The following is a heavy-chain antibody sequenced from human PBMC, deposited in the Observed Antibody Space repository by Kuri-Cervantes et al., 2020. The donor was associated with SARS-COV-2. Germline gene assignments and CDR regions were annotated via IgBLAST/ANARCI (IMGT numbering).Heavy chain of an antibody. CDR2: ISASSGDT. J-gene: IGHJ3*02. CDR3: ARHWGGYSYGYGAFDI. D-gene: IGHD5-18*01. V-gene: IGHV1-18*01. CDR1: GYTFTSYD. Sequence: ASVKVSCKASGYTFTSYDINWVRQAPGQGLEWMGWISASSGDTNHAQKVQGRVTMTTDTSTNTAYMELRSLRSDDTAVYYCARHWGGYSYGYGAFDIWGQGTMVTVSS.